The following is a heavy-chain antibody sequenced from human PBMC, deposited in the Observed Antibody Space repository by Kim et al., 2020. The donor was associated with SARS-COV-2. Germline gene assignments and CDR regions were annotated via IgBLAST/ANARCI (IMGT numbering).Heavy chain of an antibody. D-gene: IGHD6-6*01. J-gene: IGHJ6*03. CDR3: ARVGEYSSSYYYYYYYMDV. CDR1: GYTFTSYA. V-gene: IGHV7-4-1*02. Sequence: ASVKVSCKASGYTFTSYAMNWVRQAPGQGLEWMGWINTNTGNPTYAQGFTGRFVFSLDTSVSTAYLQISSLKAEDTAVYYCARVGEYSSSYYYYYYYMDVWGKGTTVTVSS. CDR2: INTNTGNP.